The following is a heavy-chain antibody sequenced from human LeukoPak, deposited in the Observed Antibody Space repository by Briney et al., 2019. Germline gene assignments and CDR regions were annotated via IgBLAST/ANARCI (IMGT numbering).Heavy chain of an antibody. CDR2: LIPNFGTA. CDR1: GGTFSTYA. D-gene: IGHD4-17*01. Sequence: ASVKVSCKASGGTFSTYAITWVRQAPGQGLEWMGGLIPNFGTARGAQKFQGRVTITADESTDTAYMELSSLRSEDTAVYYCARVRVSGVDFVDYDEVYWGQGTLVTVSS. CDR3: ARVRVSGVDFVDYDEVY. V-gene: IGHV1-69*13. J-gene: IGHJ4*02.